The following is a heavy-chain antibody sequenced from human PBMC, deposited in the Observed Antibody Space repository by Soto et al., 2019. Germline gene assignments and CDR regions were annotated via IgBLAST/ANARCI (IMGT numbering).Heavy chain of an antibody. V-gene: IGHV1-69*01. CDR1: GGTFSSYA. Sequence: QVQLVQSGAEVKKPGSSVKVSCKASGGTFSSYAISWVRQAPGQGLEWMGGINPIFGTANYAQKFQGRVTITADESTSTAYMELSSLGSEDTAVYYCARFRGRVNWGSYLGDWYFDLWGRGTLVTVSS. D-gene: IGHD7-27*01. J-gene: IGHJ2*01. CDR3: ARFRGRVNWGSYLGDWYFDL. CDR2: INPIFGTA.